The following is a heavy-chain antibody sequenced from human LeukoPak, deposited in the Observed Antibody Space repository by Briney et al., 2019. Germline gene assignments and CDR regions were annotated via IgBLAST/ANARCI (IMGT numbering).Heavy chain of an antibody. D-gene: IGHD3-10*01. CDR3: AKGYYGSGSSYFDC. Sequence: PGGSLRLSCAASGFTFNTYAMSWVRQAPGQGLEWVSSITISGSGTYYADSVKGRFTITRDNSKDTLYLEMNSLRGDDTAKYYCAKGYYGSGSSYFDCWGQGTLVTVSS. CDR1: GFTFNTYA. V-gene: IGHV3-23*01. CDR2: ITISGSGT. J-gene: IGHJ4*02.